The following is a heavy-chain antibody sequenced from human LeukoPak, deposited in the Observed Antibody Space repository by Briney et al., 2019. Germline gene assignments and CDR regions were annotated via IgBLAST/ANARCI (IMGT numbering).Heavy chain of an antibody. CDR3: GKRYYYDNSGLWDY. D-gene: IGHD3-22*01. J-gene: IGHJ4*02. Sequence: PGGSLRLSCGASGFTFSSYAMSWVRQAPGKGLEWVSGSSSGGSTHYADSVKGRFTISRDNSKSTMYLQMNSLRAAETAVYYCGKRYYYDNSGLWDYWGQGTLVTVSS. V-gene: IGHV3-23*01. CDR2: SSSGGST. CDR1: GFTFSSYA.